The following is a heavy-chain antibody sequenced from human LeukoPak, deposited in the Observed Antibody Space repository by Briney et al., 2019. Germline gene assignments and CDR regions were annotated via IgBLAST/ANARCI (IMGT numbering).Heavy chain of an antibody. CDR1: GGSISSSNW. CDR3: GRAGQGFCTSASCYLSLDY. V-gene: IGHV4-4*02. D-gene: IGHD2-2*01. J-gene: IGHJ4*02. CDR2: IYHSGST. Sequence: SGTLSLTCAVSGGSISSSNWWSWVRQPPGKGLEWIGEIYHSGSTSYNPSLKSRVAISVDKSKNQFSLNLNSVTAADTAVYYCGRAGQGFCTSASCYLSLDYWGQGTLVPVSS.